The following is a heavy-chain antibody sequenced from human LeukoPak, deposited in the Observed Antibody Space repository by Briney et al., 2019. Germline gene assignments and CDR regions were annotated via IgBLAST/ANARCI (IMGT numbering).Heavy chain of an antibody. Sequence: SVKVSCKASGCTFSSYAISWVRQAPGQGLEWMGGIIPIFGTANYAQKFQGRVTITADESTSTAYMELSSLRSEDTAVYYCARDGGYGEPIDYWGQGTLVTVSS. CDR3: ARDGGYGEPIDY. CDR2: IIPIFGTA. V-gene: IGHV1-69*13. J-gene: IGHJ4*02. CDR1: GCTFSSYA. D-gene: IGHD4-17*01.